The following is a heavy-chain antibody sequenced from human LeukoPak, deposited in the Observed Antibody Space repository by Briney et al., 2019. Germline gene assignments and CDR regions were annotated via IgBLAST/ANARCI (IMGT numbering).Heavy chain of an antibody. CDR3: ARDLEVRSGYYYFDY. D-gene: IGHD3-22*01. V-gene: IGHV3-21*01. J-gene: IGHJ4*02. Sequence: GGSLRLSCAASGFTFSSYSMDWVRQAPGKGLEWVSSISSSSSYIYSADSVKGRFTISRDNAKNSMYLQMNRLRAEDTAVYYCARDLEVRSGYYYFDYWGQGTLVTVSS. CDR2: ISSSSSYI. CDR1: GFTFSSYS.